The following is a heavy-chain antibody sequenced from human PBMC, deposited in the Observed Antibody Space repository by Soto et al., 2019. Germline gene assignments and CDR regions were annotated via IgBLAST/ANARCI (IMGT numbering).Heavy chain of an antibody. CDR3: ARDGSGYDWGVGG. CDR1: GGTFSSYT. J-gene: IGHJ4*02. D-gene: IGHD5-12*01. Sequence: GASVNVSCKASGGTFSSYTISWVRQAPGQGLEWMGRIIPILGIANYAQKFQGRVTITADKSTSTAYMELSSLRSEDTAVYYCARDGSGYDWGVGGWGQGTLVTVSS. V-gene: IGHV1-69*04. CDR2: IIPILGIA.